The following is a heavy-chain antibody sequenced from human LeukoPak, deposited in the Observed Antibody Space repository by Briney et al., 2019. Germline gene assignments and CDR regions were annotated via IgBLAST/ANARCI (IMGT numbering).Heavy chain of an antibody. V-gene: IGHV1-18*01. CDR1: GYTFTSYG. CDR3: AREAVVVPAAYYYYYYYMDV. J-gene: IGHJ6*03. CDR2: SSAYNGNT. Sequence: ASVKVSCKASGYTFTSYGISWVRQAPGQGLEWMGWSSAYNGNTNYAQKLQGRVTMTTDTSTSTAYMELRSLRSDDTAVYYCAREAVVVPAAYYYYYYYMDVWGKGTTVTVSS. D-gene: IGHD2-2*01.